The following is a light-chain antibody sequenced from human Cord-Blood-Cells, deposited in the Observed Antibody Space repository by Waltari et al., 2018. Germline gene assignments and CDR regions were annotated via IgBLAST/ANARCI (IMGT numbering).Light chain of an antibody. CDR2: DVS. CDR3: SSYTSSSTWV. J-gene: IGLJ3*02. CDR1: RSDVGGSNY. V-gene: IGLV2-14*01. Sequence: QSALTQPASVSGSPGQSIPISCTGTRSDVGGSNYVPWYQQHPGKAPKLMIYDVSKRPSGVSNRFSGSKSGNTASLTISGLQAEDEADYYCSSYTSSSTWVFGGGTKLTVL.